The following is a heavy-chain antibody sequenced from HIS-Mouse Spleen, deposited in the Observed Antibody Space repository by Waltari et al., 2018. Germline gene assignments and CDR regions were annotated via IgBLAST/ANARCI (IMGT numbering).Heavy chain of an antibody. D-gene: IGHD3-3*01. CDR3: ARGNYDFWSGYYPPFDY. Sequence: QLQLQESGPGLVKPSETLSLTCTVPGGSISSSSYYWGWIRQPPGKGLEWIGSIYYSGSTYYNPSLKSRVTISVDTSKNQFSLKLSSVTAADTAVYYCARGNYDFWSGYYPPFDYWGQGTLVTVSS. CDR1: GGSISSSSYY. CDR2: IYYSGST. V-gene: IGHV4-39*07. J-gene: IGHJ4*02.